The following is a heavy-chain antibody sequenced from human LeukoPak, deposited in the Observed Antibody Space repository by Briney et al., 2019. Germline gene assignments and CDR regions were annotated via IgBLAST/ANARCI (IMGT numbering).Heavy chain of an antibody. D-gene: IGHD6-19*01. CDR2: ISYDGSNK. CDR3: ASGYSSGWYEYYFDY. Sequence: GGSLRLSCAASGFTFSSYGMHWVRQAPGKGLEWVAVISYDGSNKYYADSVKGRFTISRDNSKNTLYLQMNSPRAEDTAVYYCASGYSSGWYEYYFDYWGQGTLVTVSS. V-gene: IGHV3-30*03. CDR1: GFTFSSYG. J-gene: IGHJ4*02.